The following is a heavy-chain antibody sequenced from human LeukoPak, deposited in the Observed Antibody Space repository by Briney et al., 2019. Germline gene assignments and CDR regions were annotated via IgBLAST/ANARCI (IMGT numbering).Heavy chain of an antibody. Sequence: GGSLRLSCAASGFTFSSYSMNWVRQAPGKGLEWVSSISSSSSYIYYADSVKGRFTISRDNAKNSLYLQMNSLRAEDTAVYYCARDWGPHEGSGYLDYWGQGTLVTVSS. D-gene: IGHD6-19*01. CDR1: GFTFSSYS. CDR3: ARDWGPHEGSGYLDY. V-gene: IGHV3-21*01. CDR2: ISSSSSYI. J-gene: IGHJ4*02.